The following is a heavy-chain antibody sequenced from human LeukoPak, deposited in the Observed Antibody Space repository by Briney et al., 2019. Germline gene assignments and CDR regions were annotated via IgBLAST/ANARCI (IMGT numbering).Heavy chain of an antibody. CDR3: ATATQPRGYFLH. CDR1: GYTFATYS. J-gene: IGHJ1*01. V-gene: IGHV1-18*01. CDR2: ISVNNGGT. D-gene: IGHD2-2*01. Sequence: ASVKVSCKASGYTFATYSLAWVRQAPGQSLEWMGWISVNNGGTNYAQSFQDRVTLTRDTSTNTAYLELRSLRSDDTAIIYCATATQPRGYFLHWGQGTLVTVSS.